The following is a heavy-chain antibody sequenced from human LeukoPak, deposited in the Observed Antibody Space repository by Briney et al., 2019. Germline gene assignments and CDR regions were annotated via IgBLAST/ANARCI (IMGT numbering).Heavy chain of an antibody. J-gene: IGHJ3*02. V-gene: IGHV5-51*01. CDR3: ARQKYSSGWPDDFDI. CDR1: GYSFTSYW. D-gene: IGHD6-19*01. Sequence: HGEALKISCKGSGYSFTSYWIGWVRQMPGKGLEWMGIIYPGDSDTRYSASFLGQVTILADKSISTASLQWSSLKASDTAMYYCARQKYSSGWPDDFDIWGQGTMVTVSS. CDR2: IYPGDSDT.